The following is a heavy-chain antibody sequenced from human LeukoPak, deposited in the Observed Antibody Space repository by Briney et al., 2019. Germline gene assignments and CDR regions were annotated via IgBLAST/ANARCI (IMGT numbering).Heavy chain of an antibody. J-gene: IGHJ4*02. V-gene: IGHV4-59*08. D-gene: IGHD6-13*01. CDR2: IYYSGST. CDR1: GASVNTYY. Sequence: SETLSLTCTVSGASVNTYYWSWIRQPPGKGLEWIGYIYYSGSTNYNPSLKSRVTISVDTSKNQFSLKLSSVTAADTAVYYCARIAAADRAFDYWGQGTLVTVSS. CDR3: ARIAAADRAFDY.